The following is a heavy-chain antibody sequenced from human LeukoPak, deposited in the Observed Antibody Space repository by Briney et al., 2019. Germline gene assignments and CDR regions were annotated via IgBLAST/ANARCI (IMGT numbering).Heavy chain of an antibody. CDR3: ARDHNWGPDY. V-gene: IGHV1-2*02. J-gene: IGHJ4*02. CDR1: GYTFTDHY. Sequence: ASVKDSCKASGYTFTDHYFHWLRQAPGQGLEWMGWIHPGRGDTNYAQKFQGRVSLTRDTSTCTAYMELSGLTSDDTAVYYCARDHNWGPDYWGQGTLVSVSS. D-gene: IGHD7-27*01. CDR2: IHPGRGDT.